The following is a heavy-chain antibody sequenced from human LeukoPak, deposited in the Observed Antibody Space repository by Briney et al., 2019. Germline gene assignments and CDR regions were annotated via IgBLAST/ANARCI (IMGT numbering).Heavy chain of an antibody. J-gene: IGHJ4*02. D-gene: IGHD5-18*01. CDR1: GFTLSTSGMC. CDR3: ARTGIYSYGYDY. Sequence: ESGPTLVKPTQTVTLTCTFSGFTLSTSGMCVSWIRQPPGKALEWLARIDWDDDRYYSTSLKTRLTISKDTSKNQVVLTMTNMDPVDTATYYCARTGIYSYGYDYWGPGTLVTVSS. V-gene: IGHV2-70*11. CDR2: IDWDDDR.